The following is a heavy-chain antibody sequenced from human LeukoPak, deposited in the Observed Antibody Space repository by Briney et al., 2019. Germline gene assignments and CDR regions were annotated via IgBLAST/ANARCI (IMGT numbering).Heavy chain of an antibody. V-gene: IGHV3-13*04. CDR3: ARAGQFGDYYFDY. CDR1: GFMFSIYD. CDR2: IGTAGDT. J-gene: IGHJ4*02. Sequence: GGSLRLSCAASGFMFSIYDMHWVRQATGKGLEWVSGIGTAGDTYYPGSLKGRFTISRESAKNSLYLQMNSLRAGDTAMYQCARAGQFGDYYFDYWGQGTLVTVSS. D-gene: IGHD4-17*01.